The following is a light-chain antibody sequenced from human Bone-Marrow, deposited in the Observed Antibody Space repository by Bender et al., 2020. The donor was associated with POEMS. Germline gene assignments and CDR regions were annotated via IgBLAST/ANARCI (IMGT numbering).Light chain of an antibody. CDR1: SSDVGGSNY. Sequence: QSALTQPASVSGSPGQSITISCTGTSSDVGGSNYVSWYQQHAGEAPKLMVYDVGNRPSGVSSRFSGSKSGNTASLTISVLQADDEADYYCCSYAGINTFVLFGGGTKLTVL. CDR2: DVG. CDR3: CSYAGINTFVL. V-gene: IGLV2-14*03. J-gene: IGLJ2*01.